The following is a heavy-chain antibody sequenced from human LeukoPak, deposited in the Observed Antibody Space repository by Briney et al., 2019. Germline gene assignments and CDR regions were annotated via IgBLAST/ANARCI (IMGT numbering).Heavy chain of an antibody. J-gene: IGHJ6*03. V-gene: IGHV4-4*07. CDR1: GGSISSYY. CDR2: IYTSGST. D-gene: IGHD5-18*01. Sequence: PSETLSLTCTVSGGSISSYYWSWIRQPAGKGLEWIGRIYTSGSTNHNPSLKSRVTMSVDTSKNQFSLKLSSVTAADTAVYYCARRTRSFSYTYGDAYYYYYMDVWGKGTTVIVS. CDR3: ARRTRSFSYTYGDAYYYYYMDV.